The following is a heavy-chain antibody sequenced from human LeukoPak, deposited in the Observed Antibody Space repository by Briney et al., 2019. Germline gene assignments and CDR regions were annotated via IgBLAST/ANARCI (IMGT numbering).Heavy chain of an antibody. CDR2: INPNSGGT. Sequence: GASVKVSCKASGYTFTGYYMHWVRQAPGQGLEWMGWINPNSGGTKYAQKFQGRVTMTRDTSISTAYMELSRLRSDDTAVYYCADEFGLKWLADWGQGTLVTVPS. V-gene: IGHV1-2*02. CDR1: GYTFTGYY. CDR3: ADEFGLKWLAD. D-gene: IGHD6-19*01. J-gene: IGHJ4*02.